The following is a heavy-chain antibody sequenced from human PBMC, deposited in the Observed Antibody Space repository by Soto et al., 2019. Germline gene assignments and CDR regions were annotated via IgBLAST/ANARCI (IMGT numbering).Heavy chain of an antibody. CDR1: GYTFTSYA. D-gene: IGHD3-10*01. CDR2: ISAGNGNT. Sequence: ASVKVSCKTSGYTFTSYAMNWVRQAPGQRLEWMGWISAGNGNTKYSQKFQGRVTITRDTSASTAYMELSSLRSEDTAVYYCARDPRRITMVRGIIPDAFDIWGQGTMVTVS. V-gene: IGHV1-3*01. CDR3: ARDPRRITMVRGIIPDAFDI. J-gene: IGHJ3*02.